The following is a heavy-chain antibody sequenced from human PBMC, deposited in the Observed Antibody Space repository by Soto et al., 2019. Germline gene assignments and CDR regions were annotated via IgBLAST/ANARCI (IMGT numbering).Heavy chain of an antibody. J-gene: IGHJ4*02. CDR3: TTLRVSGWYYFDY. Sequence: GGSLRLSCAASGFTFSNAWMSWVRQAPGKGLEWVGRIKSKTDGGTTDYAAPVKGRFTISRDDSKNTLYLQMNSLKTEDTAVYYCTTLRVSGWYYFDYWGQGTLVTVSS. D-gene: IGHD6-19*01. CDR2: IKSKTDGGTT. CDR1: GFTFSNAW. V-gene: IGHV3-15*01.